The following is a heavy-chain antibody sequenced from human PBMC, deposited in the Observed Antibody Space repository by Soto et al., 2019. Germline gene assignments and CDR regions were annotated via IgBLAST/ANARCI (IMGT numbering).Heavy chain of an antibody. D-gene: IGHD5-18*01. CDR2: ISGSGGTT. Sequence: GGSLRLSCAASGFTFSYYAMSWVRQAPGKGLEWVSAISGSGGTTYYADSVKGRFTISRDNSKNTLYLQMNSLRAEDTAVYYCARRRWIQLDNWFETWGQGTLVTVSS. V-gene: IGHV3-23*01. CDR3: ARRRWIQLDNWFET. J-gene: IGHJ5*02. CDR1: GFTFSYYA.